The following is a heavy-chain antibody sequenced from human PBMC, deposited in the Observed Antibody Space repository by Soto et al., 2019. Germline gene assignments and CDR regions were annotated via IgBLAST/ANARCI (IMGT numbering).Heavy chain of an antibody. D-gene: IGHD6-19*01. Sequence: GGSLRLSCVASGFTFSSYAMSWVRQAPGKGLEWVSAISGSGGNTYYADSVKGRFTISRDNSKNTLYLQMNSLRAEDTALYYCAKEEAVAGTLYFDYWGQETLVT. CDR1: GFTFSSYA. J-gene: IGHJ4*02. CDR2: ISGSGGNT. CDR3: AKEEAVAGTLYFDY. V-gene: IGHV3-23*01.